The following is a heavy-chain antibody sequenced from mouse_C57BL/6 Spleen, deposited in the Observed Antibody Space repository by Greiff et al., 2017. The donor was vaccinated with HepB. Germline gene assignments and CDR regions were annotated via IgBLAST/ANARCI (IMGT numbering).Heavy chain of an antibody. CDR2: IHPNSGST. J-gene: IGHJ2*01. D-gene: IGHD2-4*01. V-gene: IGHV1-64*01. CDR3: ARDYDYGGSHFDY. Sequence: VQLQQSGAELVKPGASVKLSCKASGYTFTSYWMHWVKQRPGQGLEWIGMIHPNSGSTNYNEKFKSKATLTVDKSSSTAYMQLSSLTSEDSAVYYCARDYDYGGSHFDYWGQGTTLTVSS. CDR1: GYTFTSYW.